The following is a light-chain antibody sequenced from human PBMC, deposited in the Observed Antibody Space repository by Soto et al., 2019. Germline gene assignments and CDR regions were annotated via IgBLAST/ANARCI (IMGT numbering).Light chain of an antibody. V-gene: IGKV1-13*02. CDR3: QQFNSYPYT. CDR1: QGISSA. CDR2: DAS. J-gene: IGKJ2*01. Sequence: ALQLTQSPSSLSASVGDRVTITCRASQGISSALAWYQQKPGKAPNLLIYDASSLESGVPSRFSGSGSGTDFTLTISSLQPEDFATYYCQQFNSYPYTFGQGTKLEIK.